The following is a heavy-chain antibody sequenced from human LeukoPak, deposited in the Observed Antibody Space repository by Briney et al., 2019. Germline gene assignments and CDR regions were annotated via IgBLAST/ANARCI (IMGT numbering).Heavy chain of an antibody. V-gene: IGHV3-7*01. J-gene: IGHJ6*02. CDR1: GFSFSAAW. D-gene: IGHD6-19*01. CDR2: IKNDGSDK. CDR3: AKSCSVSSGCYYGMDV. Sequence: PGGSLRLSCEASGFSFSAAWMTWVRQAPGKGLEWVATIKNDGSDKYYVDSVKGRFTLSRDNAKNSVYLQMNSLRAEDTAVYYCAKSCSVSSGCYYGMDVWGQGTTVTVSS.